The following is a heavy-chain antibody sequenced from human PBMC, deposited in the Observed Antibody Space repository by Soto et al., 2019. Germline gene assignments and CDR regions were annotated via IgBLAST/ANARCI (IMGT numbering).Heavy chain of an antibody. V-gene: IGHV4-59*01. CDR1: GGSISSYY. CDR3: ARVGGSRTTGFDY. Sequence: QVQLQESGPGLVKPSETLSLTCTVSGGSISSYYWSWIRQSPGKGLEWIGDISDSGSTGYNPSLKSRSXXSXDXYEHQFSLKMSSVTAADTAVYYCARVGGSRTTGFDYWGQGTLVPVSS. D-gene: IGHD1-1*01. CDR2: ISDSGST. J-gene: IGHJ4*02.